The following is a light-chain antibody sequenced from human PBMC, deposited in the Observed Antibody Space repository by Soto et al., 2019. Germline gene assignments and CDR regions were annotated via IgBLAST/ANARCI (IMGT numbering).Light chain of an antibody. CDR1: ESVLYSSNNKNY. Sequence: DIGMTQSPGSLAVSLGEMAAINCKSSESVLYSSNNKNYLAWYQQKPGQPPKXLIYWASTRESGVPERFSGSGSGTDFTLTISSLQAEDVAVYYCQQYYSNPPTFGQGTRLEIK. CDR2: WAS. V-gene: IGKV4-1*01. CDR3: QQYYSNPPT. J-gene: IGKJ5*01.